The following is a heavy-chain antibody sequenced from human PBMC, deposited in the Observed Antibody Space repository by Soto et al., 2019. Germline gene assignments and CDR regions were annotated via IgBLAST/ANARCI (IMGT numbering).Heavy chain of an antibody. J-gene: IGHJ3*01. CDR1: GFTINGKKY. CDR3: ATWLLREHGFDV. D-gene: IGHD6-19*01. V-gene: IGHV3-53*01. Sequence: GGSLRLSCAASGFTINGKKYISWVRQAQGKGLEWVSALYISEGTYYADSVKGRFIVSIDNSRTTVYLQMNSLRPEDTAVYHCATWLLREHGFDVWGPGTMVTVSS. CDR2: LYISEGT.